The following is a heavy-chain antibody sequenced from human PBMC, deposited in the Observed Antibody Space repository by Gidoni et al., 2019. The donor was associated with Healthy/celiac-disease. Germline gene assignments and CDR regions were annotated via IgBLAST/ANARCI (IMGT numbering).Heavy chain of an antibody. Sequence: QVQLVQSGAEVKKPGASVKVSCMASGYTFTSYYMHWVRQASGQGIEWMGIINPSGGSTSYAQKFQGRVTMTRDTSTSTVYMELSSLRSEDTAVYYCTRGFAVAASGRFDYWGQGTLVTVSS. CDR2: INPSGGST. CDR1: GYTFTSYY. J-gene: IGHJ4*02. D-gene: IGHD3-10*01. CDR3: TRGFAVAASGRFDY. V-gene: IGHV1-46*01.